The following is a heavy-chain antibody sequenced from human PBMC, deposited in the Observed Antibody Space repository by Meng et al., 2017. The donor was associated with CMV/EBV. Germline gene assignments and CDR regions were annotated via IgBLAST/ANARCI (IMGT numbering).Heavy chain of an antibody. J-gene: IGHJ3*02. V-gene: IGHV1-18*01. Sequence: ASVKVSCKASGYTFTSYGISWVRQAPGQGLEWMGWISAYNGNTNYAQKLQGRVTMTTDTSTSTAYTELRSLRSDDTAVYYCARDGYCSSTSCPAGNAFDIWGQGTMVTVSS. D-gene: IGHD2-2*03. CDR2: ISAYNGNT. CDR3: ARDGYCSSTSCPAGNAFDI. CDR1: GYTFTSYG.